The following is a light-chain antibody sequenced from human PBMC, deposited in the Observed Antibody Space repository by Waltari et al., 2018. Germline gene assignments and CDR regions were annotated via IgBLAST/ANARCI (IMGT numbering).Light chain of an antibody. V-gene: IGKV2-28*01. CDR3: MQSLRALWT. CDR1: QSPLHRNGYNY. Sequence: QSPLHRNGYNYLDGNLQKPGQSPKLLIYLGFNRASGVPDRVSGSGSGTDFTLKISRVEAEDVGVYYCMQSLRALWTFGQGTKVEIK. CDR2: LGF. J-gene: IGKJ1*01.